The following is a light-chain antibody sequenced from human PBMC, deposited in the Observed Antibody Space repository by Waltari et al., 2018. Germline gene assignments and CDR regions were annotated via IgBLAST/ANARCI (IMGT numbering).Light chain of an antibody. CDR3: QQSYSALT. Sequence: DIQMTQSPSSLSASVGDRVTITCRASQRIISYLNWYRQKPGKAPKLLIYAASSLQSGVPSRFSGSGSGTDFTLTIISLQPEDFATYYCQQSYSALTFGGGTKVEIK. V-gene: IGKV1-39*01. CDR1: QRIISY. CDR2: AAS. J-gene: IGKJ4*01.